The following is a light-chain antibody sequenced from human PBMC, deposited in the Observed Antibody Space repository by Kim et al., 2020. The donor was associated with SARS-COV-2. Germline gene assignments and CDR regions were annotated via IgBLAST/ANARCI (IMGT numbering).Light chain of an antibody. J-gene: IGLJ2*01. V-gene: IGLV3-19*01. Sequence: SSELTQDPAVSVVLGQTVRITCQGDSLRSYYATWYQQKPGQAPIVVIYGKNNRPSGIPDRFSGSSSGNTASLTITGTQAGDEADYYCNSRDSNDNVLFGG. CDR3: NSRDSNDNVL. CDR2: GKN. CDR1: SLRSYY.